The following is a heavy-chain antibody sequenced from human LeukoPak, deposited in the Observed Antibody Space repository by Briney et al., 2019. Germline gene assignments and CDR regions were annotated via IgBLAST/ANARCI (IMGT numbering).Heavy chain of an antibody. Sequence: GGSLRLSCSASGFTVSSYGMTWVRQAPGKGLEWVSSFSATGGTAQYAESVKGRFTISRDNCKNRLYLQMNSLRDEDTAVYYCAKARIASAGTRAFDVWGEGTMVTVSS. D-gene: IGHD6-13*01. V-gene: IGHV3-23*01. J-gene: IGHJ3*01. CDR1: GFTVSSYG. CDR2: FSATGGTA. CDR3: AKARIASAGTRAFDV.